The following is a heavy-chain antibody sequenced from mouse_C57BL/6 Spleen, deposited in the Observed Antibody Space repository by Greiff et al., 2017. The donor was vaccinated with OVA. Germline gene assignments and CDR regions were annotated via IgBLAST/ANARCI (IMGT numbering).Heavy chain of an antibody. Sequence: QVTLKESGPGILQSSQNLSLTCSFSGFSLSTSGMGVSWIRQPSGKGLEWLAHIYWDDDKRYNPSLKSRLTISKDTSRNQVFLKITSVDTADTATYYCARGYYYGSSLFDYWGQGTTLTVSS. CDR3: ARGYYYGSSLFDY. V-gene: IGHV8-12*01. D-gene: IGHD1-1*01. CDR1: GFSLSTSGMG. J-gene: IGHJ2*01. CDR2: IYWDDDK.